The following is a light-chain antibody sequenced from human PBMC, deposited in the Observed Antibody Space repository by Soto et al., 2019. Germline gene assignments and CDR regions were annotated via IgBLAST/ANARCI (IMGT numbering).Light chain of an antibody. CDR1: QGIGTE. V-gene: IGKV1-6*02. CDR2: GAS. Sequence: AIQMTQSPSSLSASVGDRVTITCRASQGIGTELGWYQLKPGKAPKLLVYGASTLQSGVLPRFSGSGSGTVFTLTISSLQPDDFATYYCLQDFSYPRTFGQGTKVEIK. J-gene: IGKJ1*01. CDR3: LQDFSYPRT.